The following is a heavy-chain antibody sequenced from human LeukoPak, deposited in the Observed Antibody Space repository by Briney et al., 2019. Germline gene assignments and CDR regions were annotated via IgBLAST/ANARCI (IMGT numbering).Heavy chain of an antibody. D-gene: IGHD6-19*01. V-gene: IGHV4-39*01. CDR3: ARKSKWNSSGWYGLYFDY. J-gene: IGHJ4*02. CDR2: IYYSGST. Sequence: GSLLLSCAGSGFTFSNYAMGWIRPPPGKGLEWIGSIYYSGSTYYNPSLKSRVTISVDTSKNQFSLKLSSVTAADTAVYYCARKSKWNSSGWYGLYFDYWGQGTLVTVSS. CDR1: GFTFSNYA.